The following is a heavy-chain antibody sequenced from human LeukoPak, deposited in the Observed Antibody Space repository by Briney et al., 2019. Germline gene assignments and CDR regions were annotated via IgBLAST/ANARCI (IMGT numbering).Heavy chain of an antibody. J-gene: IGHJ4*02. CDR1: GFTFSYYG. CDR3: AKDGLAAAGWFDY. CDR2: ISYDGSSK. D-gene: IGHD6-13*01. V-gene: IGHV3-30*18. Sequence: GGSLRLSCAASGFTFSYYGMHWVRQAPGKGLEWVAVISYDGSSKYYADYVKGRFTISRDNSKNTLYLQMNSLRAGDTAVYYCAKDGLAAAGWFDYWGQGTLVTVSS.